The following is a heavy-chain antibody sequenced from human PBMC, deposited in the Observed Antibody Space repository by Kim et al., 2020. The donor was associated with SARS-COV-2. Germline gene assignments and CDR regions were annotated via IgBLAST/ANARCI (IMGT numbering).Heavy chain of an antibody. CDR1: GFTFNNYA. CDR3: AKCHDSYGNDALDI. V-gene: IGHV3-23*01. Sequence: GGSLRLSCAASGFTFNNYALNWVRQAPGKGPEWVSFITGAGGTTHYADSVKGRFTISRDNSENTLYLQMNNLRADDTAVYYCAKCHDSYGNDALDIWGQGTMVTVSS. CDR2: ITGAGGTT. D-gene: IGHD1-1*01. J-gene: IGHJ3*02.